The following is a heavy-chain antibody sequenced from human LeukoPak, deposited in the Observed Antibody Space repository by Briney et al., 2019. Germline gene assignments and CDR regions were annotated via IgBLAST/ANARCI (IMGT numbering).Heavy chain of an antibody. CDR2: FDEPEDGEI. D-gene: IGHD3-10*01. CDR3: AREGGTMNRGGSRGFDQ. V-gene: IGHV1-24*01. CDR1: GDTLTELS. J-gene: IGHJ4*02. Sequence: ASVKVSCKVSGDTLTELSIHWVRQAPGKGLEWVGGFDEPEDGEIQYSQKFQGRVTITSDTSISTAYMELSRLRSDDTAVYYCAREGGTMNRGGSRGFDQWGQGTLVTISS.